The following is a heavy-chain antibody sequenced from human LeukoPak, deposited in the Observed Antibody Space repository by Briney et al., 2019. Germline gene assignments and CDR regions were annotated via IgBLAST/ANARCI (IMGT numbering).Heavy chain of an antibody. CDR1: GYSFTSYW. V-gene: IGHV5-51*01. D-gene: IGHD5-18*01. CDR3: ARVTPDTADYYYYYGMDV. CDR2: IYPGDSDT. J-gene: IGHJ6*02. Sequence: GESRKISCKGSGYSFTSYWIGWVRQMPGKGLEWMGIIYPGDSDTRYSPSFQGQVTISADKSISTAYLQWSSLKASDTAMYYCARVTPDTADYYYYYGMDVWGQGTTVTVSS.